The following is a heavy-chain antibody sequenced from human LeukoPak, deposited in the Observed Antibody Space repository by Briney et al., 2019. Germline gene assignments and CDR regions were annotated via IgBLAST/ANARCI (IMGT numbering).Heavy chain of an antibody. V-gene: IGHV3-23*01. D-gene: IGHD3-3*01. J-gene: IGHJ4*02. CDR3: AKDPRGITIFGVVNHDY. CDR1: GFTFSSYA. CDR2: ISGSGGST. Sequence: GGSLRLSCAASGFTFSSYAMSWVRQAPGKGLEWVSAISGSGGSTYYADSVKGRFTISRDNSKNTLYLQMNSLGAEDTAVYYCAKDPRGITIFGVVNHDYWGQGTLVTVSS.